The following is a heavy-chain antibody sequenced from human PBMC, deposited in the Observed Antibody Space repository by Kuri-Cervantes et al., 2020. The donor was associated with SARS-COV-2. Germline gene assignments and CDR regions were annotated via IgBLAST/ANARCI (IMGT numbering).Heavy chain of an antibody. J-gene: IGHJ4*02. D-gene: IGHD6-6*01. CDR2: ISGSGGST. CDR1: GFTFSSYA. Sequence: GESLKISCAASGFTFSSYAMSWVRQAPGKGLEWVSAISGSGGSTYYADSVKGRFTISRDNSKNTLYLQMNSLRAEDTAVYYYAGVGRSSSYSLAARDYWGQGTLVTVSS. CDR3: AGVGRSSSYSLAARDY. V-gene: IGHV3-23*01.